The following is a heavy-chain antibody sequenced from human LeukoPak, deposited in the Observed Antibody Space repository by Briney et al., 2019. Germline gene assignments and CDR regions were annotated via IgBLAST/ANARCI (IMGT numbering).Heavy chain of an antibody. CDR2: INHSGST. CDR1: GGSFSGYY. D-gene: IGHD6-19*01. Sequence: PSETLSLTCAVYGGSFSGYYWSWLRQPPGKGLEWIGEINHSGSTNYNPSLKSRVTISVDTSKNQFSLKLSSVTAADTAVYYCARILGRRSGWYLGRSYYYYYYGMDVWGQGTTVTVSS. V-gene: IGHV4-34*01. J-gene: IGHJ6*02. CDR3: ARILGRRSGWYLGRSYYYYYYGMDV.